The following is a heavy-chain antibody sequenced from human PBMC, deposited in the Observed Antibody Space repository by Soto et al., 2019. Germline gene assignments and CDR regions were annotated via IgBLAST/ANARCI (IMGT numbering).Heavy chain of an antibody. CDR3: ASGRFGGVYRTY. J-gene: IGHJ4*02. CDR2: INHSGST. D-gene: IGHD3-16*01. V-gene: IGHV4-34*01. Sequence: SETLSLTCAVYGGSFSGYYWSWIRQPPGKGLEWIGEINHSGSTNYNPSLKSRVTISVDTSKNQFSLKLSSVTAADTAVYYCASGRFGGVYRTYWGQGTLVTVSS. CDR1: GGSFSGYY.